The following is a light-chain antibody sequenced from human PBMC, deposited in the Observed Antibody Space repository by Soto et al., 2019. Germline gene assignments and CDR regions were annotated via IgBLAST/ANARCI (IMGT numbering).Light chain of an antibody. Sequence: ETVLTQSPATLSLSPGQRATFSCRASQSVGSYLAWYQQKPGQAPRLLIYDASNRATGIPARFSGSGSGTDFTLTINSLEPEDFAVYFCQQRTDWPLTFGGGTKVDIK. CDR2: DAS. J-gene: IGKJ4*01. CDR1: QSVGSY. V-gene: IGKV3-11*01. CDR3: QQRTDWPLT.